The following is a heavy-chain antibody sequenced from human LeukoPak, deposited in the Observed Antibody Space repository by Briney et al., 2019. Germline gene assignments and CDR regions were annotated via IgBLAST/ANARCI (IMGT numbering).Heavy chain of an antibody. D-gene: IGHD6-19*01. Sequence: ASVKVSCNASGYTFTGYYMHWVRQAPGQGLEWMGWINPNSGGTNYAQKFQGRVTMTRDTSISTAYMELSRLRSDDTAVYYCARAGYSSGWYFYWGQGTLVTVSS. V-gene: IGHV1-2*02. CDR2: INPNSGGT. CDR3: ARAGYSSGWYFY. CDR1: GYTFTGYY. J-gene: IGHJ4*02.